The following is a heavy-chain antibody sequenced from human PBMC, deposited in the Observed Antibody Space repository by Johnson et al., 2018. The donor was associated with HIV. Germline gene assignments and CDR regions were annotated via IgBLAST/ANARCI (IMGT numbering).Heavy chain of an antibody. CDR1: GFTFSSYW. CDR2: IKQDGSEK. V-gene: IGHV3-7*05. Sequence: EVQLVESGGGLVHPGGSLRLSCATSGFTFSSYWMSWVRQAPGKGLEWVANIKQDGSEKYYVDSVKGRLTISRDSAKNSLYLQMNSLRAEDTAVYYCARDHLRRSHAFDIWGQGTMVTVSS. D-gene: IGHD2-15*01. J-gene: IGHJ3*02. CDR3: ARDHLRRSHAFDI.